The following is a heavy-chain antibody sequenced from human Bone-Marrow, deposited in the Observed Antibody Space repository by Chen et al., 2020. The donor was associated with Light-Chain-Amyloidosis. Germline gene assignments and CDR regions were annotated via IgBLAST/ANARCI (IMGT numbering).Heavy chain of an antibody. Sequence: QVQLVQSGAEVKKPGSSVMVSCKASGGTFSSYAISWVRQAPGQGLEWMGGIIPICGTANYAQKFQGRVTITADESTSTAYMELSSLRSEDTAVYYCARGAPNYVWGSYHHDAFDIWGQGTMVTVSS. CDR1: GGTFSSYA. J-gene: IGHJ3*02. CDR2: IIPICGTA. CDR3: ARGAPNYVWGSYHHDAFDI. V-gene: IGHV1-69*01. D-gene: IGHD3-16*02.